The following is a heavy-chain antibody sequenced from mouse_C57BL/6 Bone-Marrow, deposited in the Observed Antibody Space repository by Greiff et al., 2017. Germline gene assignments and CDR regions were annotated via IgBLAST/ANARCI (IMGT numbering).Heavy chain of an antibody. Sequence: QVQLQQPGAELVKPGTSVKLSCKASGYTFTSYWMHWVKQRPGQGLEWIGVVDPSDSYTNYNQKFKGKATLTVDTSSSTAYMQLSSLTSEDSAVYYCARITPVVATDYWGQGTTLTVSS. J-gene: IGHJ2*01. CDR2: VDPSDSYT. D-gene: IGHD1-1*01. CDR1: GYTFTSYW. CDR3: ARITPVVATDY. V-gene: IGHV1-59*01.